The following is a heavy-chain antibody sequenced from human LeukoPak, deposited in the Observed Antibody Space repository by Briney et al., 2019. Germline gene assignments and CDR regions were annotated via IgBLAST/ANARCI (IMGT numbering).Heavy chain of an antibody. CDR2: ISPYTGDT. Sequence: ASVKVSCKASGYIFRNYAISWVRQAPGQGLEWMGLISPYTGDTNHEQKFQGRVTMTTDTSTSTAYMELMNLTSGDTAVYYCARGGHCTGGFCYHFDPWGQGTLVIVSS. CDR3: ARGGHCTGGFCYHFDP. J-gene: IGHJ5*02. D-gene: IGHD2-8*02. V-gene: IGHV1-18*01. CDR1: GYIFRNYA.